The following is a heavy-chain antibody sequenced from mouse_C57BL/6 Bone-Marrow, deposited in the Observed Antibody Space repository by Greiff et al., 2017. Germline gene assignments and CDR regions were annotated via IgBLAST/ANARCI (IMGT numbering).Heavy chain of an antibody. CDR1: GYAFSSYW. CDR3: ARCRSTVVATGAMDY. J-gene: IGHJ4*01. D-gene: IGHD1-1*01. Sequence: VQLQQSGAELVKPGASVKISCKASGYAFSSYWMNWVKQRPGKGLEWIGQIYPGDGDTNYNGKFKGKATLTADKSSSTAYMQLSSLTSEDSAVYFCARCRSTVVATGAMDYWGQGTSVTVSS. V-gene: IGHV1-80*01. CDR2: IYPGDGDT.